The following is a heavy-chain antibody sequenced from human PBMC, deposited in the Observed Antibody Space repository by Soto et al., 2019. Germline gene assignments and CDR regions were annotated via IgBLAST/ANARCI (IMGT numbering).Heavy chain of an antibody. CDR1: GGSVSSGYYY. J-gene: IGHJ5*02. Sequence: SETLSLTCTVSGGSVSSGYYYWSWIRQPPGKGLEWIGYIYYIGSTNYNPSLKSRVTIPVDTSKNQFSLKLTSVTAADTAIYYCARDLAPVGATHGNWFDPWGRGILVTVSS. CDR2: IYYIGST. CDR3: ARDLAPVGATHGNWFDP. D-gene: IGHD1-26*01. V-gene: IGHV4-61*01.